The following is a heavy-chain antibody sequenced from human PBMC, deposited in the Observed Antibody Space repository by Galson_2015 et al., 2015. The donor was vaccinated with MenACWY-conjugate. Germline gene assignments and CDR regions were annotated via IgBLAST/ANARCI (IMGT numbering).Heavy chain of an antibody. CDR3: FAINSGIDY. J-gene: IGHJ4*02. CDR2: IWYDGSKT. V-gene: IGHV3-33*01. Sequence: SLRLSCAASGFTFRSYAMHWVRQAPGKGLEWVAVIWYDGSKTFYADSMKGRFTISRDNSKNTAYLQMNSLRADDTAKYYCFAINSGIDYWGQGTLVTVSS. D-gene: IGHD1-26*01. CDR1: GFTFRSYA.